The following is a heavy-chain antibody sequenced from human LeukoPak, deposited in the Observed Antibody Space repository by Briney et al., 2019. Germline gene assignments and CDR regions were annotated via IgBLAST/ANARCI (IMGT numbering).Heavy chain of an antibody. CDR2: VHQTGSP. CDR1: GSSVNSDQY. V-gene: IGHV4-38-2*01. J-gene: IGHJ3*02. CDR3: AMLRLGELSLLANAYDI. D-gene: IGHD3-16*02. Sequence: SETLSLTCDVSGSSVNSDQYWGWMRHSPGAGLEWIGRVHQTGSPYYNPSLGSRVSLSIDSTKNSFSLRLTSVTAADTAVYYCAMLRLGELSLLANAYDIWGQGTMVIVSS.